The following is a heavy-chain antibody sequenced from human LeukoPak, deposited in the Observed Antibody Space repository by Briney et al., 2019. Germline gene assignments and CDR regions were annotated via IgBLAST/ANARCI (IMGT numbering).Heavy chain of an antibody. J-gene: IGHJ4*02. V-gene: IGHV3-48*03. Sequence: GGSLRLSCAASGFTFSSYEMNWVRQAPGKGLEWVSYISSSGSTIYYADSVKGRFTISRDNAKNSPYLQMNSLRAEDTAVYYCARCLAVAGRSFDYWGQGTLVTVSS. CDR1: GFTFSSYE. CDR3: ARCLAVAGRSFDY. D-gene: IGHD6-19*01. CDR2: ISSSGSTI.